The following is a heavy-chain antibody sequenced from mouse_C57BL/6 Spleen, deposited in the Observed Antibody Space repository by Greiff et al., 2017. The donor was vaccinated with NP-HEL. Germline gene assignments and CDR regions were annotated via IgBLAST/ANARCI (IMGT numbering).Heavy chain of an antibody. CDR3: ARAPLSLYAMDY. CDR1: GFTFSDYY. J-gene: IGHJ4*01. CDR2: INYDGSST. V-gene: IGHV5-16*01. Sequence: EVNLVESEGGLVQPGSSMKLSCTASGFTFSDYYMAWVRQVPEKGLEWVANINYDGSSTYYLDSLKSRFIISRDNAKNILYLQMSSLKSEDTATYYCARAPLSLYAMDYWGQGTSVTVSS.